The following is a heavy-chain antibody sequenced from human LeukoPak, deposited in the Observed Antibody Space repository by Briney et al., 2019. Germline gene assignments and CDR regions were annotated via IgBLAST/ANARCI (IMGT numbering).Heavy chain of an antibody. CDR3: ARVGVVPAAASTYYYYYYMDV. J-gene: IGHJ6*03. Sequence: SVKVSCKASGGTFSSYAISWVRQAPGQGLEWMGGIIPIFGTANYAQKFQGRVTITTDESTSTAYMELSSLRSEDTAVYYCARVGVVPAAASTYYYYYYMDVWGKGTTVTVSS. D-gene: IGHD2-2*01. CDR1: GGTFSSYA. V-gene: IGHV1-69*05. CDR2: IIPIFGTA.